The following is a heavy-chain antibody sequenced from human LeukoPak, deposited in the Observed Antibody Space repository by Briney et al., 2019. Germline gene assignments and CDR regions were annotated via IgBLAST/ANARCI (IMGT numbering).Heavy chain of an antibody. CDR3: ARDPGDYYDSSGYYLPPLDY. J-gene: IGHJ4*02. D-gene: IGHD3-22*01. Sequence: GGSLRLSCAASGFTFSNYSMNWVRQAPGKGLEWVSSISSSSSYIYYADSVKGRFTISRDNAKNSLYLQMNSLRAEDTAVYYCARDPGDYYDSSGYYLPPLDYWGQGTLVTVSS. V-gene: IGHV3-21*01. CDR2: ISSSSSYI. CDR1: GFTFSNYS.